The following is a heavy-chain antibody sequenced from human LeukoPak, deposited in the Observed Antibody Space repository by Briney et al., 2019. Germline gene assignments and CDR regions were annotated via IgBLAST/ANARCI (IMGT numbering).Heavy chain of an antibody. CDR1: GFTFSNYG. J-gene: IGHJ4*02. CDR3: ARKFLTGRLIDY. Sequence: GGSLRLSCAAPGFTFSNYGMHWVRQAPGKGLEWGAVISYDGSNEYYADSVKGRFTISRDTSKNTLYLQMNSLRAEDTALYYCARKFLTGRLIDYWGQGTLVTVSS. CDR2: ISYDGSNE. D-gene: IGHD7-27*01. V-gene: IGHV3-30*03.